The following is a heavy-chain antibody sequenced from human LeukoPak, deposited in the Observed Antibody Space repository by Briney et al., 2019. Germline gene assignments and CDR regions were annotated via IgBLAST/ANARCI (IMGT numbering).Heavy chain of an antibody. D-gene: IGHD2-8*01. Sequence: GGSLRLSCAASGFTFSSYAMSWVRQAPGKGLEWVSAISGSGGSTYYADSVKGRFTISRDNSKNTLYLQMNSLRAEDTAVYYCAKDPNVLMDYAYYMDVWGKGTTVTVSS. V-gene: IGHV3-23*01. CDR2: ISGSGGST. CDR3: AKDPNVLMDYAYYMDV. CDR1: GFTFSSYA. J-gene: IGHJ6*03.